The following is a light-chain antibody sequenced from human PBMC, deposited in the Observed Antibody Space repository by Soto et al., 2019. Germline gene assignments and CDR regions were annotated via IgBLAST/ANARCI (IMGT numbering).Light chain of an antibody. CDR3: QQYDSDVVS. CDR2: DAS. CDR1: QSVRSW. V-gene: IGKV1-5*01. Sequence: DIQMTQSPATLSASVGDRVTITCRASQSVRSWLAWYQQKPGKAPKLLMYDASTLEGGVPSRFSGSGSGTEFTLTISGLQPDDFAPYYCQQYDSDVVSFGGGTKVE. J-gene: IGKJ4*01.